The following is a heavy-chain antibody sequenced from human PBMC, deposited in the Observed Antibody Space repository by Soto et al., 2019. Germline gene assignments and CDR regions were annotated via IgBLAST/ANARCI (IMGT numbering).Heavy chain of an antibody. Sequence: SETLSLTCTVSGGSISSGGYYWSWIRQHPGKGLEWIGYIYYSGSTYYNPSLKSRVTISVDTSKNQFSLKLSSVTAADTAVYYCARDPISGDILTGFDTWGQGTLVTVSS. V-gene: IGHV4-31*03. J-gene: IGHJ4*02. CDR3: ARDPISGDILTGFDT. CDR2: IYYSGST. CDR1: GGSISSGGYY. D-gene: IGHD3-9*01.